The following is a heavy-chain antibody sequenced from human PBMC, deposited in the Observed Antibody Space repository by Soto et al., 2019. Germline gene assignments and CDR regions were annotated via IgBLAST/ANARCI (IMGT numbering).Heavy chain of an antibody. V-gene: IGHV3-73*01. CDR2: IRSKANSYAT. D-gene: IGHD3-10*01. CDR3: TRTDYYYDSGSYYPFDY. CDR1: GFTFSGSA. Sequence: PGGSLRLSCAASGFTFSGSAMHWVRQASGKGLEWVGRIRSKANSYATAYAASVKGRFIISRDDSKSIAYLRMNSLKTEDTAVYYCTRTDYYYDSGSYYPFDYWGQGTLVTVSS. J-gene: IGHJ4*02.